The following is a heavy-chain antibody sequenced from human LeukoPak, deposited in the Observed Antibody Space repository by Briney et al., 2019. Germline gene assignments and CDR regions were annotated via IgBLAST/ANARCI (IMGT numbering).Heavy chain of an antibody. CDR1: GYTFTNYY. CDR2: IITIFCTA. V-gene: IGHV1-69*13. Sequence: SVNVSFMSSGYTFTNYYMHRVRQAPGQGLEGMGGIITIFCTANYAQKLPDRVTITADESTSTAYMALSRLRSEDTAVYYCASPPANPRDGSGSYYYYYYGMDVWGQGTTVTVSS. J-gene: IGHJ6*02. D-gene: IGHD3-10*01. CDR3: ASPPANPRDGSGSYYYYYYGMDV.